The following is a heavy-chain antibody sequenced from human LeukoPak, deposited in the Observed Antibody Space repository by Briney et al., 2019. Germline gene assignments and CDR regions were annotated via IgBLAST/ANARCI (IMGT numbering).Heavy chain of an antibody. Sequence: GGSLRLSCAASGFTFNSYAVHWVRQASGKGLEWVGHIRSKGNSYATAYAASVKGRFTISRDDSKNTAYLQMHSLNTEDTAVYYCTRLVGDWGHDYWGQGTLVTVSS. V-gene: IGHV3-73*01. D-gene: IGHD2-21*02. J-gene: IGHJ4*02. CDR1: GFTFNSYA. CDR3: TRLVGDWGHDY. CDR2: IRSKGNSYAT.